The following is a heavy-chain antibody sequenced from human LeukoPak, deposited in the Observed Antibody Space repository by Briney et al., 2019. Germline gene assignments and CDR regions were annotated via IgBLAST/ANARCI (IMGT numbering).Heavy chain of an antibody. CDR3: AKARGVKSLETIDY. J-gene: IGHJ4*02. D-gene: IGHD3-10*01. CDR1: GFTFSSYG. CDR2: ISYDGSNK. Sequence: GGSLRLSCAASGFTFSSYGMHWVRQAPGKGLEWVAVISYDGSNKCYADSVKGRFTISRDNSKNTLYLQMNSLRAEDTAVYYCAKARGVKSLETIDYWGQGTLVTVSS. V-gene: IGHV3-30*18.